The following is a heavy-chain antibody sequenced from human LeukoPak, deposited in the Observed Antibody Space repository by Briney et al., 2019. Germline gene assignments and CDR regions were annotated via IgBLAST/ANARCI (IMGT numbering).Heavy chain of an antibody. J-gene: IGHJ4*02. Sequence: SGPTLLHPTQTLTLTFTFSGFSRGTSGMRVCWIRQPPGKALEWLSRIDWDDDKFYSTSLKTRLTISKDTSKNQVVLTMTNMDPVDTATYYCARTPYCGGDCYVDYWGQGTLVTVSS. CDR3: ARTPYCGGDCYVDY. D-gene: IGHD2-21*02. CDR2: IDWDDDK. V-gene: IGHV2-70*04. CDR1: GFSRGTSGMR.